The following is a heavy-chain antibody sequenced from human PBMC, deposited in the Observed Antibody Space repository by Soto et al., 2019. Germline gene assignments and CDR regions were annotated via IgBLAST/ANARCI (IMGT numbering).Heavy chain of an antibody. J-gene: IGHJ5*02. CDR3: ARAHTTVFTNWFDP. CDR2: IYYSGST. V-gene: IGHV4-30-4*01. Sequence: QVQLQESGPGLVKPSQTLSLTCTVSGGSISSGDYYWSWIRQPPGKGLEWIGYIYYSGSTYYNPSLKSRVTISVHTSKNPCPLQLSSVTAADTAVYYCARAHTTVFTNWFDPWGQGTLVTVSS. CDR1: GGSISSGDYY. D-gene: IGHD4-17*01.